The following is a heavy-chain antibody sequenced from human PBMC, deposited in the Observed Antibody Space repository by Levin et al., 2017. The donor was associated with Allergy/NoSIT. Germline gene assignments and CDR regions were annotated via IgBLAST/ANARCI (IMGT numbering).Heavy chain of an antibody. J-gene: IGHJ4*02. Sequence: SETLSLTCTVSGGSISSYYWSWIRQPPGKGLEWIGYIYYSGSTNYNPSLKSRVTISVDTSKNQFSLKLSSVTAADTAVYYCASSPLRDWTFDYWGQGTLVTVSS. D-gene: IGHD3/OR15-3a*01. CDR2: IYYSGST. CDR3: ASSPLRDWTFDY. CDR1: GGSISSYY. V-gene: IGHV4-59*01.